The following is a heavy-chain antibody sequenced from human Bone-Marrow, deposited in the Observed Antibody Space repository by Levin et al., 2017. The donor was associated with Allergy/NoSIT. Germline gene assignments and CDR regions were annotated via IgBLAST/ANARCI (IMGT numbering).Heavy chain of an antibody. Sequence: PSETLSLTCTVSGGSISENSYYWGWIRQPPGTGLEWIGSIHNSGNTYNNPSLKSRINISIDRSENRFSLRLTSVTAPDTAVYYCARSRDGIRTFDYWGQGTLVTVSS. J-gene: IGHJ4*02. V-gene: IGHV4-39*01. CDR1: GGSISENSYY. D-gene: IGHD5-24*01. CDR2: IHNSGNT. CDR3: ARSRDGIRTFDY.